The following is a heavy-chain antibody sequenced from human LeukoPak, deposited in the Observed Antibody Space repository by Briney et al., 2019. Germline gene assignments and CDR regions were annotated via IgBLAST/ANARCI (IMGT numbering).Heavy chain of an antibody. CDR2: IKQDGSEK. CDR1: GFTFSTYW. V-gene: IGHV3-7*01. Sequence: PGGTLRLSCAASGFTFSTYWMSWVRQAPGKGLEWVANIKQDGSEKYYVDSVKGRFTMSRDNAKNSVYLQMNSLRAEDTAVYYCARVSGTYYYDSSGQGDAFDIWGQGTMVTVSS. D-gene: IGHD3-22*01. J-gene: IGHJ3*02. CDR3: ARVSGTYYYDSSGQGDAFDI.